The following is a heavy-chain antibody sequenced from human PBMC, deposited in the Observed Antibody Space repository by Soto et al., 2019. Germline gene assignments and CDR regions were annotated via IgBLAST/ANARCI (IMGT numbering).Heavy chain of an antibody. CDR1: GFTFSAYW. J-gene: IGHJ4*02. CDR3: ARGSRGYSYGYNDY. Sequence: PGGSLRLSCAASGFTFSAYWMHWVRQAPGKGLVWVSRISSDGSSTTYADCAEDRFIISRDNAKNTLYLQLNSLRAEDTAVYYCARGSRGYSYGYNDYWGQGTLVTVS. CDR2: ISSDGSST. D-gene: IGHD5-18*01. V-gene: IGHV3-74*01.